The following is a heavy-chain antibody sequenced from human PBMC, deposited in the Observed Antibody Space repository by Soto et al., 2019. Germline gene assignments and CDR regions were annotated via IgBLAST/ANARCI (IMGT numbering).Heavy chain of an antibody. CDR1: GFTVSSNY. V-gene: IGHV3-66*01. D-gene: IGHD6-6*01. CDR2: IHSGGST. CDR3: ARDTVAARRACGHY. Sequence: EVQLVESGGGLVQPGGSLRLSCAASGFTVSSNYMTWVRQAPGKGLEWVSVIHSGGSTYYADSVKGRFTISRDNSENTLYLQMNTLRAEDTCLSLCARDTVAARRACGHYWGQGTLVTVSS. J-gene: IGHJ4*02.